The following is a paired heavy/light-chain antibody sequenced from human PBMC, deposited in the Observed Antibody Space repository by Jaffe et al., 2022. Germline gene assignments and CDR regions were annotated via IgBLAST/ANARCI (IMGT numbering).Heavy chain of an antibody. D-gene: IGHD6-19*01. J-gene: IGHJ5*02. CDR1: GFTFSSYG. V-gene: IGHV3-30*02. Sequence: QVQLVESGGGVVQPGGSLRLSCAASGFTFSSYGMHWVRQAPGKGLEWVAFIRYDGSNKYYADSVKGRFTISRDNSKNTLYLQMNSLRAEDTAVYYCAKDSSYSSGWYLNVPPEINWFDPWGQGTLVTVSS. CDR3: AKDSSYSSGWYLNVPPEINWFDP. CDR2: IRYDGSNK.
Light chain of an antibody. V-gene: IGLV2-14*01. CDR3: SSYTSSSTPFYV. J-gene: IGLJ1*01. CDR1: SSDVGGYNY. Sequence: QSALTQPASVSGSPGQSITISCTGTSSDVGGYNYVSWYQQHPGKAPKLMIYEVSNRPSGVSNRFSGSKSGNTASLTISGLQAEDEADYYCSSYTSSSTPFYVFGTGTKVTVL. CDR2: EVS.